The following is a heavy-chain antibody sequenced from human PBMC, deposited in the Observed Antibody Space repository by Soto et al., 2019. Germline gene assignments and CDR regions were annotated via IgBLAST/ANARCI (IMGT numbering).Heavy chain of an antibody. J-gene: IGHJ5*02. D-gene: IGHD2-2*01. CDR2: TYYRSKWYN. V-gene: IGHV6-1*01. CDR1: GDSVSSNSAA. CDR3: ARAGVVVPAAMLRNWFDP. Sequence: SQTLSLTCAISGDSVSSNSAAWNWIRQSPSRGLEWLGRTYYRSKWYNDYAVSVKSRTTINPDTSKNQFSLQLNSVTPEDTAVYYCARAGVVVPAAMLRNWFDPWGQGTLVTVSS.